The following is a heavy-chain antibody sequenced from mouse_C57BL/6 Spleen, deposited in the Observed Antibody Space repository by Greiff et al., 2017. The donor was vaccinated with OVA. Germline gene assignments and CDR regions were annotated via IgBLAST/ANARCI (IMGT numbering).Heavy chain of an antibody. CDR2: ISGGGGNT. CDR1: GFTFSSYT. CDR3: ARPLSYYGNAMDY. J-gene: IGHJ4*01. Sequence: EASGFTFSSYTMSWVRQTPEKRLEWVATISGGGGNTYYPDSVKGRFTISRDNAKNTLYLQMSSLRSEDTALYYCARPLSYYGNAMDYWGQGTSVTVSS. D-gene: IGHD1-1*01. V-gene: IGHV5-9*01.